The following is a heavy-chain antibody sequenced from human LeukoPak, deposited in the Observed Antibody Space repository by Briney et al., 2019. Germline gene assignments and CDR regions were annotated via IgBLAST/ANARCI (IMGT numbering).Heavy chain of an antibody. CDR2: IRQDGSEK. CDR1: GFTFSGHW. Sequence: GGSLRLSCAASGFTFSGHWMSWVRQAPGKGLEWVASIRQDGSEKHYVDSVEGRFTISRDNAKNSLHLQMNSLRAEDTAVYYCTKGSSRPPNAFDIWGQGTLVTVSS. V-gene: IGHV3-7*01. J-gene: IGHJ3*02. D-gene: IGHD6-6*01. CDR3: TKGSSRPPNAFDI.